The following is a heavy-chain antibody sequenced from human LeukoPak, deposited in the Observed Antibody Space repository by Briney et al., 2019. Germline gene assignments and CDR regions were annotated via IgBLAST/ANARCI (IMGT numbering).Heavy chain of an antibody. J-gene: IGHJ4*02. CDR1: GYSFTSYR. Sequence: GGALKISCKGSGYSFTSYRIGWGRPMPGKGLEWMGIIFPGDSDTRYSPSFQGQVTISADKSISTAYLQWSSLKASDTAMYYCARLFYCGGDCYPDYWGQGTLVTVSS. V-gene: IGHV5-51*01. D-gene: IGHD2-21*01. CDR2: IFPGDSDT. CDR3: ARLFYCGGDCYPDY.